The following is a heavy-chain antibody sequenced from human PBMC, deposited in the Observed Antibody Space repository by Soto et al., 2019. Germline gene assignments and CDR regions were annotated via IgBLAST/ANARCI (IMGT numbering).Heavy chain of an antibody. J-gene: IGHJ3*02. CDR1: GFTFSSYA. D-gene: IGHD2-15*01. CDR3: AKDILGGTYCSGGSCYSDAFDI. Sequence: PGGSLRLSCAASGFTFSSYAMSWVRQAPGKGPEWVSAISGSGGSTYYADSVKGRFTISRDNSKNTLYLQMNSLRAEDTAVYYCAKDILGGTYCSGGSCYSDAFDIWGQGTMVTVSS. CDR2: ISGSGGST. V-gene: IGHV3-23*01.